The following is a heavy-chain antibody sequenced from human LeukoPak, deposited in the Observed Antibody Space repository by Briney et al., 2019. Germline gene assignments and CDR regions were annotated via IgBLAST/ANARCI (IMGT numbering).Heavy chain of an antibody. V-gene: IGHV6-1*01. J-gene: IGHJ3*02. CDR2: TYYRSKWYN. CDR3: ARKYSSSWYDALDI. CDR1: GDTVSSNSAA. D-gene: IGHD6-13*01. Sequence: SQTLSLTCAISGDTVSSNSAAWNWIRQSPSRGLEWLRRTYYRSKWYNDYAVSVKSRITINPDTSKNHFSLQLNSVTPEDTAVYYCARKYSSSWYDALDIWGQGTMVTVSS.